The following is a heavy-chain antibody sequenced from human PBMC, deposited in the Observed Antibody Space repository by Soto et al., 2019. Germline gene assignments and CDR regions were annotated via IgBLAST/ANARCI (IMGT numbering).Heavy chain of an antibody. J-gene: IGHJ4*02. CDR1: GGSISSYY. Sequence: SETLSLTCTVSGGSISSYYWSWIRQPPGKGLEWIGYIYYTGSTNYNPSIKSRITMSVDTSKNQFSLKLNSVTAADTAVYYCARRGPVAGKTIFDYWGQGTLVTVSS. CDR3: ARRGPVAGKTIFDY. CDR2: IYYTGST. D-gene: IGHD6-13*01. V-gene: IGHV4-59*08.